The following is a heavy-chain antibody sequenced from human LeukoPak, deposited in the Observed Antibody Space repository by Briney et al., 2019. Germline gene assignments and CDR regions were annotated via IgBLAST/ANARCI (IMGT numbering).Heavy chain of an antibody. D-gene: IGHD1-26*01. V-gene: IGHV3-30*19. CDR1: GFTFSGYG. CDR2: ISNDGNNK. J-gene: IGHJ4*01. Sequence: GGSLRLSCATSGFTFSGYGIPWVRQAPGKGLEWVAVISNDGNNKKYTDSVKGRFTISRDDSQKTAYLQMNGLRTEDTAVYYCARDLSGTWTFDYWGQGTLVTVSS. CDR3: ARDLSGTWTFDY.